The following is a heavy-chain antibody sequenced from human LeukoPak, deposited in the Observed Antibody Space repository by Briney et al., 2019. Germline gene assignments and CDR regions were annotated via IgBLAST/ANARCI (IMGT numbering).Heavy chain of an antibody. D-gene: IGHD5-24*01. CDR2: IYYSGST. Sequence: SETLSLTCTVSGGSISSSSYYWGWIRQPPGKGLEWIGSIYYSGSTYDNPSLKSRVTISVDTSKNQFSLKLSSVTAADTAVYYCARGRRWLQPNSGFDYWGQGTLVTVSS. CDR1: GGSISSSSYY. CDR3: ARGRRWLQPNSGFDY. J-gene: IGHJ4*02. V-gene: IGHV4-39*07.